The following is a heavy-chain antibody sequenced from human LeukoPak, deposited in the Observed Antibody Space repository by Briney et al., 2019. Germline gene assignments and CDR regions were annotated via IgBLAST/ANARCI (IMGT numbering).Heavy chain of an antibody. J-gene: IGHJ6*03. CDR3: ARPAEVRYTPWSYYYYMDV. CDR1: GFTFSSHS. CDR2: ISSSSSTI. D-gene: IGHD3-9*01. Sequence: GGSLRLSCAASGFTFSSHSMNWVRQAPGKGLEWVSYISSSSSTIYYADSVKGRFTISRGNAKNSLYLQMNSLRAEDTAVYYCARPAEVRYTPWSYYYYMDVWGKGTTVTVSS. V-gene: IGHV3-48*01.